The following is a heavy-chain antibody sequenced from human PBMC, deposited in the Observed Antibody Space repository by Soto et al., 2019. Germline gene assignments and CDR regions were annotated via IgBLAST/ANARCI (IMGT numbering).Heavy chain of an antibody. J-gene: IGHJ4*02. Sequence: QLQLQESGPGLVKPSENLSLTCTVSGGSISSSSYYWGWIRQPPGKGLEWIGSIYYSGRTYYNPSLKSRVTISVDTSKNQYSLKLSSVTAADTAVYYCARPRIAAAVSYYFDYWGQGTLVTVSS. CDR2: IYYSGRT. V-gene: IGHV4-39*01. D-gene: IGHD6-13*01. CDR3: ARPRIAAAVSYYFDY. CDR1: GGSISSSSYY.